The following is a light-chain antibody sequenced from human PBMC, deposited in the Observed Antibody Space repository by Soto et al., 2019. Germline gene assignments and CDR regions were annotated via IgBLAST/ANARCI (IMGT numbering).Light chain of an antibody. J-gene: IGKJ1*01. Sequence: ETVMTQSPATLSVSPGERATLSCSASQSVNSNLAWYQQKLGQAPRVLIYGASTRATGIPARFSGSGSGTEFTLTISSLQSEDFAVYYCQQYNNWPERTFGQGTKVDIK. CDR2: GAS. CDR1: QSVNSN. CDR3: QQYNNWPERT. V-gene: IGKV3-15*01.